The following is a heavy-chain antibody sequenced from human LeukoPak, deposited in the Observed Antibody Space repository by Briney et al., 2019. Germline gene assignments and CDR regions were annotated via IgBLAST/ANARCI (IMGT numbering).Heavy chain of an antibody. J-gene: IGHJ4*02. CDR2: MREDGTEI. D-gene: IGHD7-27*01. CDR3: AALLGGPHPGY. Sequence: GGSLRLSCGASGFSFSSYTMSWVRQAPGQGLEWVASMREDGTEINYVDSVKGRFIISRDNAKNSLYLQMNSLRAEDTAVYYCAALLGGPHPGYWGQGTLVTVSS. CDR1: GFSFSSYT. V-gene: IGHV3-7*01.